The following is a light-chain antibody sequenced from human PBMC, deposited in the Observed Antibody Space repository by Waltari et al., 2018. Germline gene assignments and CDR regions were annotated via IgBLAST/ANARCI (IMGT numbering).Light chain of an antibody. CDR3: QQYYSRRT. J-gene: IGKJ1*01. V-gene: IGKV4-1*01. Sequence: IVMTQSPDSLAVSLGERATINCKSSQTILYNSNDKNYLAWYQQKPGQHPRLLIYWASTRESGVPDRFSGSGSGTDFTLNISNLQAEDVAVYYCQQYYSRRTFGQGTKVEI. CDR2: WAS. CDR1: QTILYNSNDKNY.